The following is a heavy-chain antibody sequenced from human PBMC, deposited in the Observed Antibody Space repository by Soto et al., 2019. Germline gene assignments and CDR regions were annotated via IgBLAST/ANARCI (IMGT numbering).Heavy chain of an antibody. D-gene: IGHD6-19*01. CDR3: ARGRGRYSSGWSWFDP. V-gene: IGHV4-4*02. CDR2: IFQSGST. J-gene: IGHJ5*02. CDR1: GGTIRSPDW. Sequence: SETLSLTCGVSGGTIRSPDWWTWVRQPPGKGLEWIGEIFQSGSTNYTPSLESRVTISVDKSKNQFSLTLTPVTATDTAVYFCARGRGRYSSGWSWFDPWGQGILVTVSS.